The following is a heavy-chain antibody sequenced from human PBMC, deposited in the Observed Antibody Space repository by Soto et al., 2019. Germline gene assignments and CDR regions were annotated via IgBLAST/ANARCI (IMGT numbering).Heavy chain of an antibody. D-gene: IGHD4-17*01. J-gene: IGHJ4*02. CDR1: GFTFSSYG. CDR2: IWYDGSNK. Sequence: GGSLRLSCAASGFTFSSYGMHWVRQAPGKGLEWVAVIWYDGSNKYYADSVKGRFTTSRDNSKNTLYLQMNSLRAEDTAVYYCARGRLYGDLDYWGQGTLVTVSS. V-gene: IGHV3-33*01. CDR3: ARGRLYGDLDY.